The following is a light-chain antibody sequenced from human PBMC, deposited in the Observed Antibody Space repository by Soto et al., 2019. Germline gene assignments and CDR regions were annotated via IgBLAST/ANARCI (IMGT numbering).Light chain of an antibody. V-gene: IGLV2-14*01. J-gene: IGLJ2*01. CDR2: GVT. CDR1: SSDIGAYNY. Sequence: QSALTQPASVSGSTGRSITISCTGASSDIGAYNYVSWYQQHPGKTPKLMIYGVTNQPSGVSNRFSGSKSGSTASLTISGLQAEDAADYYCSSYTTSSTLEFGGGTKLTVL. CDR3: SSYTTSSTLE.